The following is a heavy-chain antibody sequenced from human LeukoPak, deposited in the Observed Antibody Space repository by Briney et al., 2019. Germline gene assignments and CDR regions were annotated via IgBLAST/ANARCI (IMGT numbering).Heavy chain of an antibody. V-gene: IGHV1-18*01. CDR2: ISAYNGNT. Sequence: ASVKVSCKASGYTFTSYGINWVRQAPGQGLEWMGWISAYNGNTNYAQKLQGRVTMTRDTSTSTVYMELSSLRSEDTAVYYCARVRTGTTRYFDYWGQGTLVTVSS. CDR3: ARVRTGTTRYFDY. CDR1: GYTFTSYG. D-gene: IGHD1-1*01. J-gene: IGHJ4*02.